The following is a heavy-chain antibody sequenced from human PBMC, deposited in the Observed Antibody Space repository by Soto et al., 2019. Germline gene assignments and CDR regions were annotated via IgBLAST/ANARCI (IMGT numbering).Heavy chain of an antibody. D-gene: IGHD5-18*01. CDR3: ARDPLWVPEYYYYGMDV. Sequence: HPGGSLGLSCAASGFTVSSNYMSWVRQAPGKGLEWVSVIYSGGSTYYADSVKGRFTISRHNSKNTLYLQMNSLRAEDTAVYYCARDPLWVPEYYYYGMDVWGQGTTVTVSS. CDR1: GFTVSSNY. V-gene: IGHV3-53*04. J-gene: IGHJ6*02. CDR2: IYSGGST.